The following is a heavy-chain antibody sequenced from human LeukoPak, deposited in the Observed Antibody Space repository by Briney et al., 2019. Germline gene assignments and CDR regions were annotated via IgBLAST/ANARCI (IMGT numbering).Heavy chain of an antibody. CDR2: IKSKTDGGTT. J-gene: IGHJ4*02. CDR3: TPSIAVAGSLDY. Sequence: PGGSLRLSCAASGFTFSNVWMSWVRQAPGKGLEWVGRIKSKTDGGTTAHAAPVKGRFTISRDDSKNTLNLQMNSLKTEDTGVYYCTPSIAVAGSLDYWGQGTLVTVSS. CDR1: GFTFSNVW. D-gene: IGHD6-19*01. V-gene: IGHV3-15*01.